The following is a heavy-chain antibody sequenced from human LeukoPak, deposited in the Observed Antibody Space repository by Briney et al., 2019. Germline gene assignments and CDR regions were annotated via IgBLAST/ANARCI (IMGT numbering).Heavy chain of an antibody. Sequence: SETLSLTCAVYGGSFSGYYWSWIRQPPGKGLEWIGEINHSGSTNYNPSLKSRVTISVDTSKNQFSLKLSSVTAADTAVYYCARENGYGSGSYFGRPYYYYYYYMDVWGKGTTVAVSS. CDR2: INHSGST. D-gene: IGHD3-10*01. CDR3: ARENGYGSGSYFGRPYYYYYYYMDV. J-gene: IGHJ6*03. V-gene: IGHV4-34*01. CDR1: GGSFSGYY.